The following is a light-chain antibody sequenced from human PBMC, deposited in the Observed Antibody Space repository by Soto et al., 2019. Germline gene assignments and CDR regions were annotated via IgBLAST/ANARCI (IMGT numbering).Light chain of an antibody. CDR1: SSNIGAGYD. CDR2: GNS. V-gene: IGLV1-40*01. Sequence: QSVLAQPPSVSGAPGQKVTISCTGSSSNIGAGYDLHWYQQLPGTAPKLLLYGNSNRPSGVPDRFSGSKSGTSASLAITGLQAEDEADYYWQSYDSSLSAHVFGTGTKLTVL. CDR3: QSYDSSLSAHV. J-gene: IGLJ1*01.